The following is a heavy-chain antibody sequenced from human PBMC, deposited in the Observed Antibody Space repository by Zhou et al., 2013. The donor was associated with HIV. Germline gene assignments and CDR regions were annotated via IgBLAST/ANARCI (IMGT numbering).Heavy chain of an antibody. CDR3: ARARTTLHYYYYMDV. V-gene: IGHV1-69*12. J-gene: IGHJ6*03. D-gene: IGHD2-2*01. CDR1: GGSFSSYA. Sequence: QVQLVQSGAEVKKPGSSVKVSCKASGGSFSSYAITWVRQAPGQGPEWMGGIIPIFGTTNYAQKFQGRVTITADESTSTAYMELSSLRSEDTAVYYCARARTTLHYYYYMDVWGKGTTGHRLL. CDR2: IIPIFGTT.